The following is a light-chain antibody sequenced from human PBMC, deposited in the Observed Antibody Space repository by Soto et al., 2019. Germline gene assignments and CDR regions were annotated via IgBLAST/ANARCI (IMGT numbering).Light chain of an antibody. CDR2: AAS. J-gene: IGKJ3*01. CDR3: QKYNSALFT. Sequence: DIQMTQSPSSLSASVGDRVTITCRASQGISNYLAWYQQKPGKVPKLLIYAASTLQSGVPSRFSGSGSGTDFTVTFSSLQPEDVTTYYCQKYNSALFTFGPGTKVDIK. CDR1: QGISNY. V-gene: IGKV1-27*01.